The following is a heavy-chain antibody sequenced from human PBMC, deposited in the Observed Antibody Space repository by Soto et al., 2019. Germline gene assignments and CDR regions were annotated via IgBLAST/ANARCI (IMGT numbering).Heavy chain of an antibody. CDR1: GFTFNTHS. Sequence: GGSLRLSCSGSGFTFNTHSIHWVRQVPGKGLEWVAVISYDERTKFYADSVKGRFTISRDNSESSVYLQMNFPRSDDTAVYYCAKEWQYYSSSGLWYFDLWGRGALVTVSS. J-gene: IGHJ2*01. CDR3: AKEWQYYSSSGLWYFDL. D-gene: IGHD6-6*01. V-gene: IGHV3-30-3*02. CDR2: ISYDERTK.